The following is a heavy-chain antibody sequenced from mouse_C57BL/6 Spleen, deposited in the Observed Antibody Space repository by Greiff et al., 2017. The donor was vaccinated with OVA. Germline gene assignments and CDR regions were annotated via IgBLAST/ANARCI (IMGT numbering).Heavy chain of an antibody. D-gene: IGHD2-3*01. V-gene: IGHV1-55*01. CDR1: GYTFTSYW. CDR3: ARGDGFYPWFAY. CDR2: IYPGSGST. Sequence: QVQLQQPGAELVKPGASVKMSCKASGYTFTSYWITWVKQRPGQGLEWIGDIYPGSGSTNYNEKFKSKATMTVETSSSTAYMQLSSLTSEDSAVSYCARGDGFYPWFAYWGQGTLVTVSA. J-gene: IGHJ3*01.